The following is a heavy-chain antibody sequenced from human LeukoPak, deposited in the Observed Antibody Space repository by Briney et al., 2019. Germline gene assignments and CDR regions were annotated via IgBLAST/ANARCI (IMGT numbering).Heavy chain of an antibody. Sequence: GESLKISCKGSGYSFTNYWIGWVRQVPGKGLEWMGIIYPGNSDTRYSPSYQGQVTISADKSISTAYLQWRSLKASDTAIYYCARWGTVTRFVVDYWGQGTLVTVSS. CDR2: IYPGNSDT. D-gene: IGHD4-17*01. CDR1: GYSFTNYW. V-gene: IGHV5-51*01. CDR3: ARWGTVTRFVVDY. J-gene: IGHJ4*02.